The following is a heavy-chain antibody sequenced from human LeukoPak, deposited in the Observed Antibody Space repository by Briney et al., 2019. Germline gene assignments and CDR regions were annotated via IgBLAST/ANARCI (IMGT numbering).Heavy chain of an antibody. V-gene: IGHV3-49*04. CDR3: TRGDDYYGSGSYFPPIGY. CDR1: GFTFGDYA. D-gene: IGHD3-10*01. J-gene: IGHJ4*02. Sequence: GGSLRLSCTASGFTFGDYAMSWVRQAPGKGLGGVGFIRSKAYGGTTEYAASVKGRFTISRDDSKSIAYLQMNSLKTEDTAVYYCTRGDDYYGSGSYFPPIGYWGQGTLVTVSS. CDR2: IRSKAYGGTT.